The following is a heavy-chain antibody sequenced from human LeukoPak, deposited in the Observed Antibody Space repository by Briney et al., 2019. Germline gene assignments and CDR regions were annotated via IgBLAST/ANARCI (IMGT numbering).Heavy chain of an antibody. CDR3: ARDMGPYGGNPGGS. Sequence: GGSLRLSCAASGFTFSSYWMHWVRQAPGKGLVWVSRVATDGTGPSYADSVKGRFTISRDNAKNTLYLQMNSLSAEDTAVYYCARDMGPYGGNPGGSWGQGPLVTVSS. CDR2: VATDGTGP. J-gene: IGHJ5*02. V-gene: IGHV3-74*01. CDR1: GFTFSSYW. D-gene: IGHD4-23*01.